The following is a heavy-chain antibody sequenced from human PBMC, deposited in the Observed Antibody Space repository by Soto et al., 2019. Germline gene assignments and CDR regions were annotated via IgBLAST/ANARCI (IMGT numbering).Heavy chain of an antibody. J-gene: IGHJ5*02. V-gene: IGHV4-4*02. CDR2: IYHSGST. CDR3: AREKRITIFGVVINWFDP. Sequence: SETLSLTCAVSGGSISSSNWWSWVRQPPGKGLEWIGEIYHSGSTDYNPSLKSRVTISVDKSKNQFSLKLSSVTAEDTAVYYCAREKRITIFGVVINWFDPWGQGTLVTVSS. CDR1: GGSISSSNW. D-gene: IGHD3-3*01.